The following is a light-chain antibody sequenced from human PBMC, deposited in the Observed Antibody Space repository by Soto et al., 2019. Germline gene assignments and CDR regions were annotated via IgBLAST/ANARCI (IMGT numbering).Light chain of an antibody. V-gene: IGKV3-20*01. J-gene: IGKJ3*01. CDR3: QQYGSSPFT. CDR1: QSVSSSY. CDR2: GAS. Sequence: ESVLTQSPGTLSLSPGERATLSCRASQSVSSSYLAWYQQKPGQAPRLLIYGASSRATGIPDRCSGSGSGTDFTLTISRLEPEDCAVYYCQQYGSSPFTFGPGTKVDIK.